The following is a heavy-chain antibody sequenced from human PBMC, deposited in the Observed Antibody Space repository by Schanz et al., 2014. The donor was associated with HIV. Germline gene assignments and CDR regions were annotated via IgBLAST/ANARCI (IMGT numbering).Heavy chain of an antibody. D-gene: IGHD5-12*01. V-gene: IGHV3-7*01. CDR2: INQDASTI. Sequence: EVQLVESGGGLVQPGQSLRLSCAASGFAFSSSWMHWVRLIPGKGLEWVANINQDASTIRYVDSVKGRFTISRDNAKNSLHLQMNSLRGDDTALYYCLKSGDFWGQGTLVTVSS. CDR3: LKSGDF. J-gene: IGHJ4*02. CDR1: GFAFSSSW.